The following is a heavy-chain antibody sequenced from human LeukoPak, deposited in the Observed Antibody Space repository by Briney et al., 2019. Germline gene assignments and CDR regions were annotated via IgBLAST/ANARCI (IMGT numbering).Heavy chain of an antibody. D-gene: IGHD5-24*01. CDR2: INSDGSST. CDR3: ARVEMATISHDY. CDR1: GFTFSSYW. Sequence: GGSLRLSCAASGFTFSSYWMHWVRQAPGKGLVWVSRINSDGSSTSYADSVKGRFTTSRDNAKNTLYLQMNSLRAEDTAVYYCARVEMATISHDYWGQGTLVTVSS. V-gene: IGHV3-74*01. J-gene: IGHJ4*02.